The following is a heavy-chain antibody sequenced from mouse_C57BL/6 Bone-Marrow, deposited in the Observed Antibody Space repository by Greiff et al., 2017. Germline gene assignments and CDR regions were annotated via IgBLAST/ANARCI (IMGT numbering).Heavy chain of an antibody. V-gene: IGHV14-2*01. CDR1: GFNIKDYY. CDR3: APITTVVATHAY. CDR2: IDPEDGET. D-gene: IGHD1-1*01. J-gene: IGHJ3*01. Sequence: VQLQQSGAELVKPGASVKLSCTASGFNIKDYYMHWVKQRPEQGLEWIGRIDPEDGETKYAPKFQGKATITADTSSNTTYLQLSSLTSEDTAVDYCAPITTVVATHAYWGQGTLVTVSA.